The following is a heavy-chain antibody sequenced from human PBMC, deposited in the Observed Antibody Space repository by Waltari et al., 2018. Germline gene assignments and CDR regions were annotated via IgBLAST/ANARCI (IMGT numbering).Heavy chain of an antibody. CDR3: ARESEEVGATKGFTFDI. D-gene: IGHD1-26*01. CDR2: INHSGST. J-gene: IGHJ3*02. Sequence: QVQLQQWGAGLLKPSETLSLTCAVYGGSFRGYYWSWIRQPPGKGLEWIGEINHSGSTNYTPSLKSRVTISVDTSKNQFSLKLSSVTAADTAVYYCARESEEVGATKGFTFDIWGQGTMVTVSS. V-gene: IGHV4-34*01. CDR1: GGSFRGYY.